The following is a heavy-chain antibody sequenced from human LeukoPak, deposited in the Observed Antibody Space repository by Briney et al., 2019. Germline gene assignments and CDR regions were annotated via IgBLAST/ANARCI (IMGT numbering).Heavy chain of an antibody. J-gene: IGHJ4*02. CDR3: ARDDYDSSGYLGIDY. CDR1: GYTFTSYY. Sequence: GASVKVSCKASGYTFTSYYMHWVRQAPGQGLEWMGIINPSGGSTSYAQKFQGRVTMTRDTSTSAVYMELSSLRSEDTAVYYCARDDYDSSGYLGIDYWGQGTLVTVSS. V-gene: IGHV1-46*01. CDR2: INPSGGST. D-gene: IGHD3-22*01.